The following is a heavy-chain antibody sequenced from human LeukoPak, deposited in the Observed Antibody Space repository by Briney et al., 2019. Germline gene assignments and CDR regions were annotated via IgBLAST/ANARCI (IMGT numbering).Heavy chain of an antibody. D-gene: IGHD4-23*01. CDR2: ILHSGST. CDR3: AGDTVGFDS. V-gene: IGHV4-59*01. Sequence: SETLSLTCTVSGGSISSFYWSWIRQPPGKGLEWIGSILHSGSTNYNPSIKSRVSISVDTSKNQFSLKLRSVTAADTAVYYCAGDTVGFDSWGQGTLATVSS. J-gene: IGHJ4*02. CDR1: GGSISSFY.